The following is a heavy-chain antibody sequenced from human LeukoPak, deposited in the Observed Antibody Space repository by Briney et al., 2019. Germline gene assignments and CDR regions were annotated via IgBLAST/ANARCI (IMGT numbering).Heavy chain of an antibody. CDR3: ARGRGIAAAGPPFDY. Sequence: KPSETLSLTCAVYGESFSGYYWSWIRQPPGKGLEWIGEINHSGSTNYNPSLKSRVTISVDTSKNQFSLKLSSVTAADTAVYYCARGRGIAAAGPPFDYWGQGTLVTVSS. D-gene: IGHD6-13*01. CDR2: INHSGST. CDR1: GESFSGYY. V-gene: IGHV4-34*01. J-gene: IGHJ4*02.